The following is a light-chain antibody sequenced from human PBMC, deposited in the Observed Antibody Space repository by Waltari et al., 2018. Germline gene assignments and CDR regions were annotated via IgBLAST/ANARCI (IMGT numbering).Light chain of an antibody. CDR3: QQYNTDYT. CDR1: QSIMSW. CDR2: KAS. V-gene: IGKV1-5*03. J-gene: IGKJ2*01. Sequence: DVQMTQSPSTLSASVGDTVSITCRASQSIMSWLAWYQQIAGKAPKVLISKASTLESGVPSRFSGSESGTEFTLTISNLQPDDFATYYCQQYNTDYTFGQGTILEIK.